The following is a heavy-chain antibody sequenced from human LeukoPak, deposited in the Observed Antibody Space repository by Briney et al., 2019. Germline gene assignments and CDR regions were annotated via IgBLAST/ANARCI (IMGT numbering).Heavy chain of an antibody. CDR3: ARDSSPSGHVVVPAANDY. CDR2: ISTSGSTI. V-gene: IGHV3-48*04. J-gene: IGHJ4*02. CDR1: GFTFSSYG. Sequence: GSLRLSCAASGFTFSSYGMHWVRQAPGGGLEWLSYISTSGSTIYYADSVKGRFTISRDNAKDSLYLQMNSLRAEDTAVYYCARDSSPSGHVVVPAANDYWGQGTLVTVSS. D-gene: IGHD2-2*01.